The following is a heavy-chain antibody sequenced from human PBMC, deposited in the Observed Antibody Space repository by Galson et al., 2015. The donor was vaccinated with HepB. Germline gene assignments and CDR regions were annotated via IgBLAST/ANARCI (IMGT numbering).Heavy chain of an antibody. CDR2: IYWDDDR. CDR1: GFSLPTNGVG. Sequence: PALVRPTQTLTLTCTFSGFSLPTNGVGVGWNRQPPGKALEWLDLIYWDDDRRYSPSLKNRLTITKDTSKNQVALTMTNMDPVDTATYYCAHRRANSAYNYWGRGTLVTVSS. J-gene: IGHJ4*01. V-gene: IGHV2-5*02. D-gene: IGHD1-14*01. CDR3: AHRRANSAYNY.